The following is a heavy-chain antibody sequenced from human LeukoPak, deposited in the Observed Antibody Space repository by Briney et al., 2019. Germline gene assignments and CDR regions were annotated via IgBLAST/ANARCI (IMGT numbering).Heavy chain of an antibody. CDR2: IIPIFGTA. J-gene: IGHJ4*02. CDR1: GGTFSSYA. D-gene: IGHD5-24*01. CDR3: ARGSRDGYYYFDY. Sequence: GSSVKVSCKASGGTFSSYAISWVRQAPGQGLEWMGGIIPIFGTANYAQKFQGRVTITADKSTSTAYMELSRLRSDDTAVYYCARGSRDGYYYFDYWGQGTLVTVSS. V-gene: IGHV1-69*06.